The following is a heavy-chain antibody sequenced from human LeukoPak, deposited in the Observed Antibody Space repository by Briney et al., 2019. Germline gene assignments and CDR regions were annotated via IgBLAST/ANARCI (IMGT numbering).Heavy chain of an antibody. CDR2: ISYDGSNK. V-gene: IGHV3-30*04. D-gene: IGHD2-2*01. Sequence: PGGSLRLSCEASGFTFSSYAMHWVRQAPGKGLEWVAVISYDGSNKYYADSVKGRFTISRDNSKNTLYLQMNSLRAEDTAVYYCARGYCSSTSCYVAYWGHGTLVTVSS. CDR3: ARGYCSSTSCYVAY. CDR1: GFTFSSYA. J-gene: IGHJ4*01.